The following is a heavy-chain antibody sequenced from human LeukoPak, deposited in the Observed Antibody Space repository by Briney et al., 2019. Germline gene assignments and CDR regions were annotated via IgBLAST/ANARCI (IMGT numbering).Heavy chain of an antibody. CDR2: ISGSSSYM. CDR1: GFTFSSYS. D-gene: IGHD3-3*01. CDR3: ARAGLRFLEWLLSDFDY. V-gene: IGHV3-21*01. J-gene: IGHJ4*02. Sequence: GGSLILSCAASGFTFSSYSMNWVRQAPGKGLEWVSSISGSSSYMYYADSVKGRFTISRDNAKNSLYLQMNSLRAEDTAVYYCARAGLRFLEWLLSDFDYWGQGTLVTVSS.